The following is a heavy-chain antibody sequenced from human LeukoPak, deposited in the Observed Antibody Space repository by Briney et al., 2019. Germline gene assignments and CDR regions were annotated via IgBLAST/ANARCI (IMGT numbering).Heavy chain of an antibody. CDR2: INPSSGGT. V-gene: IGHV1-2*02. CDR1: GYTFTGYY. J-gene: IGHJ4*02. CDR3: ARDNRDCFDY. Sequence: GASVKVSCKASGYTFTGYYMHWVRQAPGQGLEWMGWINPSSGGTNYAQRFQGRVTMTRDTSISTAYMELNGLRSDDTAIYYCARDNRDCFDYWGQGTLVTVSS.